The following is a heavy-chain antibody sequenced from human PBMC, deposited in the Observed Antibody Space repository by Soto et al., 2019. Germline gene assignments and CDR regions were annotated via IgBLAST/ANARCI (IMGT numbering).Heavy chain of an antibody. CDR2: ISGSGGST. CDR1: GFTFSSYA. V-gene: IGHV3-23*01. Sequence: GGSLRLSCAASGFTFSSYAMSWVRQAPGKGLEWVSAISGSGGSTYYADSVKGRFTISRDNSKNTLYLQMNSLRAEDTAVYYCAKDLLRFLEWLSGFDYWGQGTLVTVSS. CDR3: AKDLLRFLEWLSGFDY. D-gene: IGHD3-3*01. J-gene: IGHJ4*02.